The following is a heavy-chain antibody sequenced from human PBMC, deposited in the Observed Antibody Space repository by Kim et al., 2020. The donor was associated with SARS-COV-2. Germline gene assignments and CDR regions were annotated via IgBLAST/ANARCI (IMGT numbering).Heavy chain of an antibody. J-gene: IGHJ6*02. V-gene: IGHV3-43*01. D-gene: IGHD3-3*01. CDR3: AKDRGFMIPSYGMAV. Sequence: DAGQGRFTISRDNSMNALYLQMNSLRTEDTALYYCAKDRGFMIPSYGMAVWGQGTTVTVSS.